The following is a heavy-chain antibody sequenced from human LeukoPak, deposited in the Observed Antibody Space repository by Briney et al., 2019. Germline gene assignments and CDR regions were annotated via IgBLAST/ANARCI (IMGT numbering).Heavy chain of an antibody. CDR2: IIPIFATA. CDR1: GGTFSSYA. Sequence: TSVKVSCKASGGTFSSYAINWVRQAPGQGLEWMGGIIPIFATANYAQKFQGRVTITADESTSTAYMELSSLRSEDTAVYYCARDYGDYLFDYWGQGTLVTVSS. D-gene: IGHD4-17*01. V-gene: IGHV1-69*13. CDR3: ARDYGDYLFDY. J-gene: IGHJ4*02.